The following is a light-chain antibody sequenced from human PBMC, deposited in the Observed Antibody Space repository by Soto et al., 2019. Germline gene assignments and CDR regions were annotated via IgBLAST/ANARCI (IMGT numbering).Light chain of an antibody. CDR1: QSISSW. J-gene: IGKJ4*01. CDR2: KAS. CDR3: QQYNSYPLT. V-gene: IGKV1-5*03. Sequence: DIQMTQSPSTLSASVGDRVTITCRASQSISSWLAWYQQKPGKAPNLLIYKASSLESGVTSRFSGSGSGTEFTLTISSLQPYDFATYYCQQYNSYPLTFGGGNKVEIK.